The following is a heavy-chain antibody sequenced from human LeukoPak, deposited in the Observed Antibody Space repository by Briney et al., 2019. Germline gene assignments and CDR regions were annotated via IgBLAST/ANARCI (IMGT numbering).Heavy chain of an antibody. J-gene: IGHJ4*02. D-gene: IGHD2-21*02. CDR1: GFIFNNYW. CDR3: ARGAYCGGDCYSGYYFDY. CDR2: TRNKANSYTT. Sequence: PGGSLRLSCAASGFIFNNYWMTWVRQAPGKGLEWVGRTRNKANSYTTEYAASVKGRFTISRDDSKNSLYLQMNSLKTEDTAVYYCARGAYCGGDCYSGYYFDYWGQGTLVTVSS. V-gene: IGHV3-72*01.